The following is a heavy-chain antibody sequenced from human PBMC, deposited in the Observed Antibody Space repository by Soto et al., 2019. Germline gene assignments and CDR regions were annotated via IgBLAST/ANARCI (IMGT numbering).Heavy chain of an antibody. D-gene: IGHD3-22*01. J-gene: IGHJ4*02. Sequence: QVQLVESGGGVVQPGRSLRLSCAASGFTFSSYAMHWVRQAPGKGLEWVAVISYDGSNKYYADSVKGRFTISRDNSKNTLYLQMNSLRAEDTAVYYCARDRSAYYEAPFDYWGQGTLVTVSS. CDR3: ARDRSAYYEAPFDY. V-gene: IGHV3-30-3*01. CDR2: ISYDGSNK. CDR1: GFTFSSYA.